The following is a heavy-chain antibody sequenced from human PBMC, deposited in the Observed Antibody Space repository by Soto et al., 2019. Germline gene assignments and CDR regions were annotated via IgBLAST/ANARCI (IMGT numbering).Heavy chain of an antibody. Sequence: PGGSLRLSCAASGFTFSSYDMHWVRQATGKGLEWVSAIGTAGDTYYPGSVKGRFTISRENAKNSLYLQMNSLRAGDTAVYYCARSAPVAGDYYYYGMDVWGQGTTVTVSS. CDR3: ARSAPVAGDYYYYGMDV. D-gene: IGHD6-19*01. J-gene: IGHJ6*02. V-gene: IGHV3-13*04. CDR2: IGTAGDT. CDR1: GFTFSSYD.